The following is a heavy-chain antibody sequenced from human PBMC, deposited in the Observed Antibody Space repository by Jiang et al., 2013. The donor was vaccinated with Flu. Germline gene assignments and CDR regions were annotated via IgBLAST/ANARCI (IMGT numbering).Heavy chain of an antibody. Sequence: FSTYAMNWVRQAPGQGLDWLGWINTNTGNPTYAQGFTGRFVFSLDTSVSTAYLQISSLKAEDTAVYYCARRDPIYSSGWYAWGQGTLVTVSS. J-gene: IGHJ5*02. V-gene: IGHV7-4-1*02. CDR1: FSTYA. CDR3: ARRDPIYSSGWYA. CDR2: INTNTGNP. D-gene: IGHD6-19*01.